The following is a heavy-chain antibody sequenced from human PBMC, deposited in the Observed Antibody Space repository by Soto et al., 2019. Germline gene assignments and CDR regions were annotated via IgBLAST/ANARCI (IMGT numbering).Heavy chain of an antibody. CDR2: IIPIFGTR. CDR3: AKDGGREGYFGNWFDP. D-gene: IGHD2-15*01. V-gene: IGHV1-69*15. Sequence: QVQLVQSGAEVKKPGSSVKVSCKVSGGTFTTYAITWVRQAPGKGLEWLGRIIPIFGTRDYAQKFQGRVPITADDSTTTAYMELSSLRSDDTAVYYCAKDGGREGYFGNWFDPWGQGTLVTVSS. CDR1: GGTFTTYA. J-gene: IGHJ5*02.